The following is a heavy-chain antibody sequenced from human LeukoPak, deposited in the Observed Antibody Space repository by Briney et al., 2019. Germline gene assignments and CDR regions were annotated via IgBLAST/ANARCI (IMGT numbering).Heavy chain of an antibody. V-gene: IGHV3-49*04. CDR2: IRSKAYGGTT. Sequence: GGSLGLSCTASGFTFGDYAMSWVRQAPGKGLEWVGFIRSKAYGGTTEYAAAVKGRFTISRDDSKSIAYLQMNSLKTEDTAVYYCTRGDWLDYWGQGTLVTVSS. J-gene: IGHJ4*02. CDR1: GFTFGDYA. CDR3: TRGDWLDY. D-gene: IGHD3/OR15-3a*01.